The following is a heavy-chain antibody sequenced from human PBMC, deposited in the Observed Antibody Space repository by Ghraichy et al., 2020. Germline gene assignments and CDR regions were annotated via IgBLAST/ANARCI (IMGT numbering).Heavy chain of an antibody. Sequence: SVKVSCKASGGTFSSYAISWVRQAPGQGLEWMGGIIPIFGTANYAQKFQGRVTITADESTSTAYMELSSLRSEDTAVYYCARDPGYSGYDLGDYYYYGMDVWGQGTTVTVSS. D-gene: IGHD5-12*01. CDR3: ARDPGYSGYDLGDYYYYGMDV. CDR2: IIPIFGTA. J-gene: IGHJ6*02. CDR1: GGTFSSYA. V-gene: IGHV1-69*13.